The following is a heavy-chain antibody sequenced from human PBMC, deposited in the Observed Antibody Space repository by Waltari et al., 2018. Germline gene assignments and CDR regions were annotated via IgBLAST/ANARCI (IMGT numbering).Heavy chain of an antibody. Sequence: QVQLVQSGAEVKKPGSSVKVSCKASGGTSSSYAISWVRQAAGQGLECMGGIIPVFGTANYAQKFQGRVTITADESTSTAYMELSSLRSEDTAVYYCARGSNVVVPAASYNWFDPWGQGTLVTVSS. V-gene: IGHV1-69*01. J-gene: IGHJ5*02. CDR2: IIPVFGTA. CDR1: GGTSSSYA. D-gene: IGHD2-2*01. CDR3: ARGSNVVVPAASYNWFDP.